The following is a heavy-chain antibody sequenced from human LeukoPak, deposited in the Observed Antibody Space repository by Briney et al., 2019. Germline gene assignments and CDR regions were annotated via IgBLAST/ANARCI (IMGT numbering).Heavy chain of an antibody. J-gene: IGHJ4*02. Sequence: GRSLRLSCAASGFTFSSYGMHWVRQAPGKGLEWVAVISYDGSNKYYADSVKGRFTISRDNSKNTLYLQMNSLRAEDTAVYYCARAKNYYDSSGYPNWGQGTLVTVSP. V-gene: IGHV3-30*03. D-gene: IGHD3-22*01. CDR3: ARAKNYYDSSGYPN. CDR1: GFTFSSYG. CDR2: ISYDGSNK.